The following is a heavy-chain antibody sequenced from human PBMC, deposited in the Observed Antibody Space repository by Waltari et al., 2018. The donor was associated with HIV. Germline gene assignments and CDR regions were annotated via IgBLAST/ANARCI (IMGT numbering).Heavy chain of an antibody. CDR2: IRWNSGYI. CDR3: VRDQTGSTRGFDL. V-gene: IGHV3-9*01. D-gene: IGHD1-7*01. Sequence: EVQLVESGGGLVQHGRSLRLSCEASGFVFDDSAMHWVRQVPGKGLEWVSSIRWNSGYINYADSVKGRFTIARDNAKNTLYLQMDSLRPEDSAVYHCVRDQTGSTRGFDLWGQGTLVTVSS. CDR1: GFVFDDSA. J-gene: IGHJ5*02.